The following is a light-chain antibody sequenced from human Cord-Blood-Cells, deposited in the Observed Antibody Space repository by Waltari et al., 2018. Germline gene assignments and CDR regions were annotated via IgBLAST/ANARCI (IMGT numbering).Light chain of an antibody. CDR2: AAS. CDR3: QQYYSYPT. Sequence: AIRMTQSPSSFSASTGDRVTITCRASQGISSYLAWYQQKPGKAPKLLIYAASTLQSGVPSRFSGSGSGTDFTLTISCLQXEDFATYYCQQYYSYPTFGQGTKVEIK. CDR1: QGISSY. J-gene: IGKJ1*01. V-gene: IGKV1-8*01.